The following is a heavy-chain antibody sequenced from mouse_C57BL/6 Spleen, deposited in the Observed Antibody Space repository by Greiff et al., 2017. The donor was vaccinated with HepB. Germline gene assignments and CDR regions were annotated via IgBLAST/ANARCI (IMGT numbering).Heavy chain of an antibody. CDR2: IYPRSGNT. D-gene: IGHD1-1*01. CDR3: ACTTVVPTRYFDV. V-gene: IGHV1-81*01. J-gene: IGHJ1*03. Sequence: QVQLQQSGAELARPGASVKLSCKASGYTFTSYGISWVKQRTGQGLEWIGEIYPRSGNTYYNEKFKGKATLTADKSSSTAYMELRSLTSEDSAVYICACTTVVPTRYFDVWGTGTTVTVSS. CDR1: GYTFTSYG.